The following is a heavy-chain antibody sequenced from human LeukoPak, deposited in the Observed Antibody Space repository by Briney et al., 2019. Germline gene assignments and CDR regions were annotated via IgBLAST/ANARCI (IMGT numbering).Heavy chain of an antibody. D-gene: IGHD4-11*01. Sequence: SETLSLTCTVSGGSISSYYWSWIRQPPGKGPEWIGYIYYSGSTNYNPSLKSRVTISVDTSKNQFSLKLSSVTAADTAVYYCARDLGYSNYVRRYYYGMDVWGQGTTVTVSS. J-gene: IGHJ6*02. CDR2: IYYSGST. CDR3: ARDLGYSNYVRRYYYGMDV. CDR1: GGSISSYY. V-gene: IGHV4-59*01.